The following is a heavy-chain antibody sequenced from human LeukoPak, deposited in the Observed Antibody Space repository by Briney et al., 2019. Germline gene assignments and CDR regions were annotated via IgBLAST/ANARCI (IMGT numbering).Heavy chain of an antibody. J-gene: IGHJ6*02. CDR2: ISWNSGSI. CDR3: AKELHGMDV. CDR1: GFTFDDYA. D-gene: IGHD1-26*01. V-gene: IGHV3-9*01. Sequence: GRSLRLSCAASGFTFDDYAMHWVRQAPGKGLEWVSGISWNSGSIGYADSVKGRFTISRDNAKNSLYLQTNSLRAEDTALYYCAKELHGMDVWGQGTTVTVSS.